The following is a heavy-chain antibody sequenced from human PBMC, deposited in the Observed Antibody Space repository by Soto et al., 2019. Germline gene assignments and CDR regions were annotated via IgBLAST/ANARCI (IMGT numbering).Heavy chain of an antibody. J-gene: IGHJ3*01. D-gene: IGHD2-2*03. CDR2: TYYRSKWYN. Sequence: SQTLSLTCAISGDSVSSKTAAWNWIRQSPSRGLEWLGRTYYRSKWYNDYAVSVKSRITINPDTSRNQFYLQLNSVTPEDTAVYYCAMDVPAFTQHDAFAVWGQGTMVTVSS. V-gene: IGHV6-1*01. CDR1: GDSVSSKTAA. CDR3: AMDVPAFTQHDAFAV.